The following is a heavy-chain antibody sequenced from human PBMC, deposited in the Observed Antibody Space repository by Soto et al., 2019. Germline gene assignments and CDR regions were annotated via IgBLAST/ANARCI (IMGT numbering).Heavy chain of an antibody. CDR3: ARGRWELRFDY. D-gene: IGHD1-26*01. V-gene: IGHV4-34*01. J-gene: IGHJ4*02. CDR2: INHSGIT. CDR1: GGSFSGYY. Sequence: SETLSLTCAVYGGSFSGYYWSWIRQPPGKGLEWIGEINHSGITNDNPSLKSRVTISVDTSKNQFSLKLSSVTAADTAVYYCARGRWELRFDYWGQGTPVTVSS.